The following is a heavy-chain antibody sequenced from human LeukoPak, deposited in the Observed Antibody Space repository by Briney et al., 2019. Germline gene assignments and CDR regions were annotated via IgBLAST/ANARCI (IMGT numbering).Heavy chain of an antibody. D-gene: IGHD6-19*01. V-gene: IGHV3-7*05. Sequence: GGSLRLSCAVSGFIFDDFWMSWVRQAPGKGLEWVANIKQDGSEMYYVDSVKGRFTISRDNAKNSLFLQMNSLRVEDTALYYCARDMSFSTSGWYGELDNWGQGTLVTVSS. CDR2: IKQDGSEM. CDR3: ARDMSFSTSGWYGELDN. CDR1: GFIFDDFW. J-gene: IGHJ4*02.